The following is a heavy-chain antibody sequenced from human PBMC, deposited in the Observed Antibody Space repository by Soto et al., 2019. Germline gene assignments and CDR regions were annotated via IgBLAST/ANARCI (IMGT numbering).Heavy chain of an antibody. CDR2: INPASGST. CDR1: GYTFTHYY. J-gene: IGHJ4*02. CDR3: ARNLAAGDH. V-gene: IGHV1-46*01. Sequence: QVQLVQSGAEVKKPGASVKLSCRTSGYTFTHYYIHWVRQAPGQGLEWLGIINPASGSTNYAQDFQGSVTLTMDSSTTTVYMDLSGLRAADTAIFYCARNLAAGDHWGQGTLVTVSS. D-gene: IGHD6-13*01.